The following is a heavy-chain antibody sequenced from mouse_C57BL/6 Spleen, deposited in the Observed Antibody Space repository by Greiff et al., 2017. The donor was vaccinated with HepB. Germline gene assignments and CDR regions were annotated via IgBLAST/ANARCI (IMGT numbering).Heavy chain of an antibody. J-gene: IGHJ2*01. V-gene: IGHV5-6*01. CDR3: ARHGYGSRTDYFDY. Sequence: EVNLVESGGDLVKPGGSLKLSCAASGFTFSSYGMSWVRQTPDKRLEWVATISSGGSYTYYPDSVKGRFTISRDNAKNTLYLQMSSLKSEDTAMYYCARHGYGSRTDYFDYWGQGTTLTVSS. D-gene: IGHD1-1*01. CDR1: GFTFSSYG. CDR2: ISSGGSYT.